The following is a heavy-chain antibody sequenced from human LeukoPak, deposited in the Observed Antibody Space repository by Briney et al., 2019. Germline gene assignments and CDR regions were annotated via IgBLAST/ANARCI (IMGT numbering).Heavy chain of an antibody. CDR1: GYTLTSYG. Sequence: ASVKVSCKASGYTLTSYGISWVRQAPGQGLEWMGWISAYNGNTNYAQKLQGRVTMTTGTSTSTAYMELRNLRSDDTAVYYCARVHSSGWYVWFDPWGQGTLVTVSS. CDR2: ISAYNGNT. CDR3: ARVHSSGWYVWFDP. D-gene: IGHD6-19*01. J-gene: IGHJ5*02. V-gene: IGHV1-18*01.